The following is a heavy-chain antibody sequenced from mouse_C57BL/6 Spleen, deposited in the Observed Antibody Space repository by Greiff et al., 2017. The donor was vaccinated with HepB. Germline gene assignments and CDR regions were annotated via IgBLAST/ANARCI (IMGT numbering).Heavy chain of an antibody. Sequence: VQLQQSEPELVKPGASVKISCKASGYTFTDYYMNWVKQSHGKSLEWIGDINPNNGGTSYNQKFKGKATLTVDKSSSTAYMELRSLTSEDSAVYYCARDWIGGSSYWGQGTTLTVSS. CDR3: ARDWIGGSSY. D-gene: IGHD1-1*01. CDR2: INPNNGGT. J-gene: IGHJ2*01. CDR1: GYTFTDYY. V-gene: IGHV1-26*01.